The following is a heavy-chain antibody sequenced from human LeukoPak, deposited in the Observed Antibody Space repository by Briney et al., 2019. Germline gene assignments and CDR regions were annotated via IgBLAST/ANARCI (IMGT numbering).Heavy chain of an antibody. CDR2: IYYSGST. J-gene: IGHJ4*02. V-gene: IGHV4-39*01. D-gene: IGHD5-18*01. Sequence: ASETLSLTCTVSGGSISSSSYYWGWIRQPPGKGLEWIGSIYYSGSTYYNPSLKSRVTISVDTSKNQFSLKLSSVTAADTAVYYCARVGEEEDTAMVRNYWGQGTLVTVSS. CDR1: GGSISSSSYY. CDR3: ARVGEEEDTAMVRNY.